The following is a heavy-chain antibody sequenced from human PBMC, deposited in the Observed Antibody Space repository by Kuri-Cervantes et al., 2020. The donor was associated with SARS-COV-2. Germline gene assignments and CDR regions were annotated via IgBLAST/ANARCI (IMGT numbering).Heavy chain of an antibody. D-gene: IGHD2-2*01. J-gene: IGHJ3*01. Sequence: GESLKISCAASGFTFSGSAMHWVRQAPGKGLEWVSSISSSSSYIYYADSVKGRFTISRDNAKNSLYLQMNSLRAEDTAVYYCARDHCSSTSCYLWGQGTMVTVSS. CDR3: ARDHCSSTSCYL. V-gene: IGHV3-21*01. CDR1: GFTFSGSA. CDR2: ISSSSSYI.